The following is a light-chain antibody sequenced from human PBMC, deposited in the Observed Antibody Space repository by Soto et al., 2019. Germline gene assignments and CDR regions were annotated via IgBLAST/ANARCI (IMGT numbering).Light chain of an antibody. J-gene: IGKJ4*01. CDR2: TAS. Sequence: DIQMTQSPSSLSASVGDRVTITCRASQNIATYLNWYQQTPGKAPKLLIYTASTLQSGVPSRFSGSGSGTDFTLTISSLQPEDFATFYCQQSYNTPLTFGGGNKVDIK. CDR3: QQSYNTPLT. CDR1: QNIATY. V-gene: IGKV1-39*01.